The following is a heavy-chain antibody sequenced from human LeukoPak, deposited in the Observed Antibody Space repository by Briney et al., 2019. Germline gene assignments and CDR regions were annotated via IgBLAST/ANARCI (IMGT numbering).Heavy chain of an antibody. CDR3: ARHVPPVGSSSSFDP. Sequence: SETLSLTCTVSGGSISSYYWSWIRQPPGKGLEWVGYIYHSGSTNNDPSLKSRVTISVDTSKNQLSLKLSSVTAADTAVYYWARHVPPVGSSSSFDPWGQGTLVTVSS. V-gene: IGHV4-59*08. CDR1: GGSISSYY. J-gene: IGHJ5*02. D-gene: IGHD6-6*01. CDR2: IYHSGST.